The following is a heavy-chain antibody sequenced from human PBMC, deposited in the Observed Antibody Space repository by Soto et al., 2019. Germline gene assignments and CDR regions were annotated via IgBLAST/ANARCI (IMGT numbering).Heavy chain of an antibody. CDR3: ARDRTEWELAYFDY. CDR1: GDTFTGXY. V-gene: IGHV1-2*04. J-gene: IGHJ4*02. Sequence: ASVKVSCKACGDTFTGXYMHWVRQAPGQGLEWMGWINPNSGGTNYAQKFQGWVTMTRDTSISTAYMELSRLRSDDTAVYYCARDRTEWELAYFDYWGQGTLVTVSS. CDR2: INPNSGGT. D-gene: IGHD1-26*01.